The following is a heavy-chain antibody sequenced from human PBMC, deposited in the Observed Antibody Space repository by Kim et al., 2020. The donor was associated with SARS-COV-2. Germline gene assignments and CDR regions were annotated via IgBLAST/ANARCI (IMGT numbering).Heavy chain of an antibody. D-gene: IGHD3-22*01. CDR1: GFTFSSYS. Sequence: GGSLRLSCAASGFTFSSYSMNWVRQAPGKGLEWVSSISSSSSYIYYADSVKGRFTISRDNAKNSLYLQMNSLRAEDTAVYYCARDHLALAYYYDSSGSTYYFDYWGQGTLVTVSS. V-gene: IGHV3-21*01. CDR2: ISSSSSYI. J-gene: IGHJ4*02. CDR3: ARDHLALAYYYDSSGSTYYFDY.